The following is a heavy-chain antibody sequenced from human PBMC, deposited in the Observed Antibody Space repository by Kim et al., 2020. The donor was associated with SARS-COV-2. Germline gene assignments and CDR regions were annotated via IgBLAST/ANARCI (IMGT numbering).Heavy chain of an antibody. CDR1: GYTFTSYG. D-gene: IGHD6-19*01. CDR3: ARVKIGQWLAMGYFDY. V-gene: IGHV1-18*01. CDR2: ISAYNGNT. J-gene: IGHJ4*02. Sequence: ASVKVSCKASGYTFTSYGISWVRQAPGQGLEWMGWISAYNGNTNYAQKLQGRVTMTTDTSTSTAYMELRSLRSDDTAVYYCARVKIGQWLAMGYFDYWGQGTLVTVSS.